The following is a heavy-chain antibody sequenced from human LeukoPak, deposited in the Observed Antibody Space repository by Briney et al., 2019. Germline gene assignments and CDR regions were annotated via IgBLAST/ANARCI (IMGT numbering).Heavy chain of an antibody. J-gene: IGHJ6*02. V-gene: IGHV3-66*01. CDR2: IRSDGTT. CDR3: ARDHGVQLRLGVDGMDV. CDR1: GFTVSSNY. Sequence: PGGSLRLSCAASGFTVSSNYMSWVRQAPGKGLEWVSVIRSDGTTDYADSVKGRFDVSRDNFKNTLYLQMNSLRAEDTAAYYCARDHGVQLRLGVDGMDVWGQGTTVTVSS. D-gene: IGHD1-1*01.